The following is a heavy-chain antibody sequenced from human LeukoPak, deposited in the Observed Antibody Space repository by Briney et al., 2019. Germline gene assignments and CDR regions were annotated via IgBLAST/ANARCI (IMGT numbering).Heavy chain of an antibody. CDR1: GYTFTNYW. CDR3: ARQLDYGGFGAFGI. J-gene: IGHJ3*02. D-gene: IGHD4-23*01. Sequence: GESLKISCKGSGYTFTNYWIHWVRQMPGKGLEWMGNVYSGDSDTRYSPSFQGQVTISADKSITTTYLQWNSLKASDTAIYYCARQLDYGGFGAFGIWGQGTMVTVSS. V-gene: IGHV5-51*01. CDR2: VYSGDSDT.